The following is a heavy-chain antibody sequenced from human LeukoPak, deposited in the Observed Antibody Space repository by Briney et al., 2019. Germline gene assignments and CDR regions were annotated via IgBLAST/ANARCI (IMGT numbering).Heavy chain of an antibody. J-gene: IGHJ4*02. D-gene: IGHD3-22*01. CDR2: ISSSGSTI. Sequence: GGSLRLSCAASGFTFSDYYMSWIRQAPGKGLEWVSYISSSGSTIYYADSVKGRFTISRDNSKNTLYLQMNSLRAEDTAVYYCARRDYYDSSGYRLDYWGQGTLVTVSS. CDR3: ARRDYYDSSGYRLDY. V-gene: IGHV3-11*01. CDR1: GFTFSDYY.